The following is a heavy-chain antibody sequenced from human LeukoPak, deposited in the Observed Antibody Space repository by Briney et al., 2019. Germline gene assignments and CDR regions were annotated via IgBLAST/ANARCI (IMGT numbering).Heavy chain of an antibody. Sequence: ASVKVSCKASGYTFTGYYMHWVRQAPGQGLEWMGWINPNSGGTNYAQKCQGRVTMTRDTSISTAYMELSRLRSDDTAVYYCARIDCSSTSCNNNWFDPWGQGTLVTVSS. J-gene: IGHJ5*02. CDR2: INPNSGGT. D-gene: IGHD2-2*02. CDR1: GYTFTGYY. V-gene: IGHV1-2*02. CDR3: ARIDCSSTSCNNNWFDP.